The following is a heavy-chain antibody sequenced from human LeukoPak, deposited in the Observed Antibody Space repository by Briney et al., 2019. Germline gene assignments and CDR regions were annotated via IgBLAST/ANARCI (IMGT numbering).Heavy chain of an antibody. V-gene: IGHV3-7*03. Sequence: PGGSLRLSCAASGFTVSSNYMNWVRQAPGKGLEWVANIKKDGSETYYVDSVKGRFTISRDNAKNSLYLQMNSLRAEDTAMYYCARGRYSGTTYYFDYWGQGTLVTVSS. CDR2: IKKDGSET. CDR3: ARGRYSGTTYYFDY. CDR1: GFTVSSNY. J-gene: IGHJ4*02. D-gene: IGHD5-12*01.